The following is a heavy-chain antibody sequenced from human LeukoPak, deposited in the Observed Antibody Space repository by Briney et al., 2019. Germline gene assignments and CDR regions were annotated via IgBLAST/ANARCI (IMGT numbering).Heavy chain of an antibody. J-gene: IGHJ4*02. CDR2: ISSSGSTI. Sequence: GGSLRLSCAASGFTFSSYAMHWVRQAPGKGLEWVSYISSSGSTIYYADSVKGRFTISRDNAKNSLYLQMNSLRAEDTAVYYCARNPPSRDYFDYWGQGTLVTDSS. V-gene: IGHV3-48*04. CDR1: GFTFSSYA. D-gene: IGHD2-2*01. CDR3: ARNPPSRDYFDY.